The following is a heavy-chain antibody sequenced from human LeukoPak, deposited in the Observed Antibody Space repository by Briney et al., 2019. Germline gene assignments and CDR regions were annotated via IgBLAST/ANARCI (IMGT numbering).Heavy chain of an antibody. J-gene: IGHJ4*02. CDR3: ARGSTGPHDYGLTDY. Sequence: GGSLRLSCAASGLTFSSYAMHWVRQAPGKGLEWVAVISYDGSNKYYADSVKGRFTISRDNSKNTLYLQMNSLRAEDTAEYYCARGSTGPHDYGLTDYWGQGTLVTVSS. V-gene: IGHV3-30-3*01. D-gene: IGHD4-17*01. CDR2: ISYDGSNK. CDR1: GLTFSSYA.